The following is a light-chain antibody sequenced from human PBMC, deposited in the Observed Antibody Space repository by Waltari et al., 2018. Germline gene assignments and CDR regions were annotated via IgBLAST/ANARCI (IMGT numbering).Light chain of an antibody. Sequence: DIVLTQSPATLSLSPGERATLSCRASQSVSNFLAWYQQKPGQAPRLLIYDASNRATGIPARFSGGGSEIDLTLTSRGPEPEDVAVYYCQRRGNWRVTFGGGTKVEIK. CDR3: QRRGNWRVT. CDR1: QSVSNF. V-gene: IGKV3-11*01. J-gene: IGKJ4*01. CDR2: DAS.